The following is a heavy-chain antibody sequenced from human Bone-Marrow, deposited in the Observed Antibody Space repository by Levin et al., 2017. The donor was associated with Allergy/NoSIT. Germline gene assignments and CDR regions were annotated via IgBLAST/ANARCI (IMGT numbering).Heavy chain of an antibody. CDR3: VGDTYYATDV. V-gene: IGHV3-74*03. J-gene: IGHJ6*02. Sequence: GGSLRLSCAASGFSIGNHWMHWVRQVPGKGLEWVSRINAPGGTTTYADSVRRRSTISRDNARNTLDLQMNRLRADDTAVYYCVGDTYYATDVWGQGTTVTVSS. D-gene: IGHD3-16*01. CDR2: INAPGGTT. CDR1: GFSIGNHW.